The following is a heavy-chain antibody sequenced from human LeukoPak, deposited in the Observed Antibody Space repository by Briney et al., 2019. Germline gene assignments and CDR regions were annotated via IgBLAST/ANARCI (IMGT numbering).Heavy chain of an antibody. D-gene: IGHD5-18*01. CDR1: GYGFNSYW. CDR3: ARGSDRGYNYGFDY. J-gene: IGHJ4*02. V-gene: IGHV5-51*01. CDR2: IYPRGSDT. Sequence: GESLKISCKGSGYGFNSYWIGWVPQMPGKGLEWMGIIYPRGSDTRYGPSFQGQVTISADRSIGTAYLQWSSLKASDTAMYYCARGSDRGYNYGFDYWGQGTLVTVSS.